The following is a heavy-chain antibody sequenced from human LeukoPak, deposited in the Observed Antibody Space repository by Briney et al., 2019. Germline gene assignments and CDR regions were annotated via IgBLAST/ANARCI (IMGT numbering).Heavy chain of an antibody. V-gene: IGHV3-9*01. D-gene: IGHD6-13*01. CDR3: ATEELVAAGTVLDY. CDR2: ISWNSGSI. J-gene: IGHJ4*02. Sequence: GRSLRLSCAASGFTFDDYAMHWVRQAPGKGLEWVSGISWNSGSIGYADSVKGRFTISRDNAKNSLYLQMNSLRAEGTAMYYCATEELVAAGTVLDYWGQGTLVTVSS. CDR1: GFTFDDYA.